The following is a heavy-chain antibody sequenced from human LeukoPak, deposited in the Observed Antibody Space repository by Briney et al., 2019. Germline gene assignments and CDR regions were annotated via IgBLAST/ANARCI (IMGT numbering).Heavy chain of an antibody. Sequence: GASVKVSCKASGYTFTGYYMHWVRQAPGQGLEWMGGIIPIFGTANYAQKFQGRVTITADESTSTAYMELSSLRSEDTAVYYCARDLHPSDWLYFEYAFDIWGQGTTVTVSS. J-gene: IGHJ3*02. CDR3: ARDLHPSDWLYFEYAFDI. CDR1: GYTFTGYY. CDR2: IIPIFGTA. V-gene: IGHV1-69*13. D-gene: IGHD3-9*01.